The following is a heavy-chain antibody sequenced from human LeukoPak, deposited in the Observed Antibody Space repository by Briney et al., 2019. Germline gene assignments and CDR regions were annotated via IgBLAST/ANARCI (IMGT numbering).Heavy chain of an antibody. CDR3: ARSFGYGVDAFDI. CDR2: ISWNANKI. Sequence: TGGSLRLSCVASGFTFDDYAMSWVRQAPGMGLEYVSGISWNANKIGYADSVKGRFTISRDNAKNSLYLQMNSLRAEDVALYYCARSFGYGVDAFDIWGQGTMVTVSS. D-gene: IGHD5-18*01. J-gene: IGHJ3*02. V-gene: IGHV3-20*04. CDR1: GFTFDDYA.